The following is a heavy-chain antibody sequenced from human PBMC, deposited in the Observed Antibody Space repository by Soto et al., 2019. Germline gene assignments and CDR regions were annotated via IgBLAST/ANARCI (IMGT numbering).Heavy chain of an antibody. CDR3: ARVRVPTVTTSRFYYYHYYMDV. Sequence: GGSLRLSCAASGFTFSSYWMSWVRQAPGKGLEWVANIKQDGSEKYYVDSVKGRFTISRDNAKNSLYLQMNSLRAEDTAVYYCARVRVPTVTTSRFYYYHYYMDVWGKGTTVTVSS. D-gene: IGHD4-17*01. CDR1: GFTFSSYW. V-gene: IGHV3-7*01. J-gene: IGHJ6*03. CDR2: IKQDGSEK.